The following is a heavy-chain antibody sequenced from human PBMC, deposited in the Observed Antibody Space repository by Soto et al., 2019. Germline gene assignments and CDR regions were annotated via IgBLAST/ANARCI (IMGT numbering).Heavy chain of an antibody. CDR2: IRARGGST. CDR3: AKEVL. Sequence: EVQLLEYGGGMVQPGGSLRFSLPAPGFTFASPAMTWARQAPGKGLGWVSAIRARGGSTYYTDSVKGRFTISRDNSKNTLYLQMNSLRAEDTAVYYCAKEVLGGQGTLVTVSS. CDR1: GFTFASPA. V-gene: IGHV3-23*01. J-gene: IGHJ4*02. D-gene: IGHD2-15*01.